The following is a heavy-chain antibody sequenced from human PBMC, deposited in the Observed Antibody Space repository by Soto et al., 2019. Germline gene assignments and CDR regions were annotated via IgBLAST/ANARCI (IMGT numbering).Heavy chain of an antibody. CDR2: IRTKANSYAT. CDR3: TRHTDTMAAVVEDY. D-gene: IGHD3-22*01. CDR1: GFTFSGSA. V-gene: IGHV3-73*01. J-gene: IGHJ4*02. Sequence: GGSLRLSCAASGFTFSGSAIHWVRQASGKGLEWVGRIRTKANSYATAYAASVKGRFTISRDDSKNTAYLQMNGLKTEDTAVYYCTRHTDTMAAVVEDYWGQGTLVTVSS.